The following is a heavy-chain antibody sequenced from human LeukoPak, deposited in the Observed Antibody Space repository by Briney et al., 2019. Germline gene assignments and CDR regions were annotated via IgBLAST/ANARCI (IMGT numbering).Heavy chain of an antibody. D-gene: IGHD6-19*01. CDR3: ARGRSSGLSSSIDS. J-gene: IGHJ4*02. CDR2: INHSGGT. CDR1: GGSFSRYY. Sequence: PSETLSLTCAVYGGSFSRYYWSWIRQPPGKGLEWIGEINHSGGTNYNPSLKSRVTISIYTSKNQFSLKLSSVTAADTAIYYCARGRSSGLSSSIDSWGQGSLVTVSS. V-gene: IGHV4-34*01.